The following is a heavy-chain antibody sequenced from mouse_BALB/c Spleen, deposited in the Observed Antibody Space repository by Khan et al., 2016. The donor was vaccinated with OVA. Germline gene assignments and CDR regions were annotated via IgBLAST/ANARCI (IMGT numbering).Heavy chain of an antibody. V-gene: IGHV1-63*02. J-gene: IGHJ4*01. CDR1: GYTFTNFW. CDR3: AKGNTYGDYAMDY. CDR2: IYPGGSYT. Sequence: QVQLQQSGAELVRPGTSVKMSCKAVGYTFTNFWIGWVKQRPGHGLEWVGDIYPGGSYTNYNEKFKGKATLTAENSSRTAYMQLSSLTSEDSAIYYCAKGNTYGDYAMDYWGQGTSVTGSS. D-gene: IGHD2-14*01.